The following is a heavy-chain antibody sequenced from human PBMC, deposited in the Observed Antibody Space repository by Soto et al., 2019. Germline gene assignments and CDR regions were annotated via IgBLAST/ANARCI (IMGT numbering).Heavy chain of an antibody. CDR1: GYTFTSYH. CDR3: ARDRGYCSGGSCPTWFDP. D-gene: IGHD2-15*01. V-gene: IGHV1-46*03. CDR2: INPSGGST. Sequence: ASVKVSCKASGYTFTSYHMHWVRQAPGQGLEWMGIINPSGGSTSYAQKFQGRVTMTRDTSTSTVYMELSSLRSEDTAVYYCARDRGYCSGGSCPTWFDPWGQGTLVTVSS. J-gene: IGHJ5*02.